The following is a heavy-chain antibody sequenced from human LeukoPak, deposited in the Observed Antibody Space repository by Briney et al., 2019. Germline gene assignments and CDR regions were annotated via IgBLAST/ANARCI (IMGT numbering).Heavy chain of an antibody. CDR1: GVSFSGYY. D-gene: IGHD2-15*01. CDR3: ARERIYPRRAHFDY. CDR2: INHSGST. Sequence: PSETLSLTCAVYGVSFSGYYWSWIRQPPGKGLEWIGEINHSGSTNYNPSLKSRVTISVDTSKNQFSLKLSSVNAADTAVYYCARERIYPRRAHFDYWGQGTLVTVSS. V-gene: IGHV4-34*01. J-gene: IGHJ4*02.